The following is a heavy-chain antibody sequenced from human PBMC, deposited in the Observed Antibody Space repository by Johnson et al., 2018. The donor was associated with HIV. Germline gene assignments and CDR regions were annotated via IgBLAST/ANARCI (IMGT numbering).Heavy chain of an antibody. D-gene: IGHD3-10*01. Sequence: VQLVESGGGLVQPGVSLRLSCAASGFTFSSYDMHWVRQTTGKGLEWVSVIDTAGDTYYAGSVKGRFTISRENAKKSLYLQMNSLRAGDTAVYYCARAGKWSGDAFDIWGQGTTVTVSS. V-gene: IGHV3-13*01. J-gene: IGHJ3*02. CDR2: IDTAGDT. CDR3: ARAGKWSGDAFDI. CDR1: GFTFSSYD.